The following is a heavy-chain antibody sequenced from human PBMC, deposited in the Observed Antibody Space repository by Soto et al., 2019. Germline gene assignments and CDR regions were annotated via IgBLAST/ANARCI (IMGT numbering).Heavy chain of an antibody. J-gene: IGHJ6*02. CDR1: GFTFSSYA. V-gene: IGHV3-23*01. CDR2: ISGSGGST. CDR3: AKECRRIAAAATYGMDV. Sequence: EVQLLESGGGLVQPGGSLRLSCAASGFTFSSYAMSWVRQAPGKGLEWVSAISGSGGSTYYADSVKGRFTISSDNSKNSVYLQMNSLRAEDTAVYYCAKECRRIAAAATYGMDVWGQGTTVTVSS. D-gene: IGHD6-13*01.